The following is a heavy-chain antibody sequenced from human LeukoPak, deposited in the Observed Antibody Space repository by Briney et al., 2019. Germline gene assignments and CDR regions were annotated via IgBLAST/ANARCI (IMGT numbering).Heavy chain of an antibody. V-gene: IGHV3-21*01. CDR3: ASYYDSSGYYSYYFDY. CDR1: GFTFSSYS. Sequence: GGSLRLSCAASGFTFSSYSMNWVRQAPGKGLEWVSSISSSSSYIYYADSVKGRFTISRDNDKNSLYLQMNSLRAEDTAVYYCASYYDSSGYYSYYFDYWGQGTLVTVSS. D-gene: IGHD3-22*01. CDR2: ISSSSSYI. J-gene: IGHJ4*02.